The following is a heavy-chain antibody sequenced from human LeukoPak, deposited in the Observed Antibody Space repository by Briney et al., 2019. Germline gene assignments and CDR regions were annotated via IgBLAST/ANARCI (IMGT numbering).Heavy chain of an antibody. J-gene: IGHJ5*02. V-gene: IGHV4-59*08. CDR2: IYYSGST. D-gene: IGHD2-15*01. CDR3: AQCSGGSCYWFDP. Sequence: SETLSLTCTVCGGSISSYYWSWIRQPPGKGLEWIGYIYYSGSTNYNPSLKSRVTISVDTSKNQFSLKLSSVTAADTAVYYCAQCSGGSCYWFDPWGQGTLVTVSS. CDR1: GGSISSYY.